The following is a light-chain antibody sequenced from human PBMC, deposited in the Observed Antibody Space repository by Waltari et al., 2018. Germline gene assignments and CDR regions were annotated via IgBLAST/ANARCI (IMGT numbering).Light chain of an antibody. J-gene: IGKJ1*01. V-gene: IGKV4-1*01. Sequence: DIVMTQSPDSLAVCLGERATVSCKSSQSVLYSSDNKNYLVWYQQKPGQPPKLLIYWAFTRKSGVPDRFSGSGSGTDFTLTISSLQAEDVAVYYCQQYYSSPRTFGQGTKVEIK. CDR2: WAF. CDR3: QQYYSSPRT. CDR1: QSVLYSSDNKNY.